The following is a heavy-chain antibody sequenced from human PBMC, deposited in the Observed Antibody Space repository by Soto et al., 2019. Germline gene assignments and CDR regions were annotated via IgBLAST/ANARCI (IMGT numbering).Heavy chain of an antibody. CDR2: IYPGDSDT. CDR3: AKLTKPGGNYYYAMDV. J-gene: IGHJ6*02. D-gene: IGHD3-16*01. CDR1: GYDFTNYW. Sequence: PGESLKISCTGSGYDFTNYWIGWGRQMPGKGLEWMGIIYPGDSDTRYSPSFQGQVTISADKSLSTAYLQWRSLEASDTAIYYCAKLTKPGGNYYYAMDVWGQGTTVTVSS. V-gene: IGHV5-51*01.